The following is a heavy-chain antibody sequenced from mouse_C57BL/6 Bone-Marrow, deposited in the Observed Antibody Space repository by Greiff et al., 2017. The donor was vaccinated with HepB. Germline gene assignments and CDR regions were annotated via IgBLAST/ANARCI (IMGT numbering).Heavy chain of an antibody. CDR2: ISNGGGST. Sequence: EVQGVESGGGLVQPGGSLKLSCAASGFTFSDYYMYWVRQTPEKRLEWVAYISNGGGSTYYPDTVKGRFTISRDNAKNTLYLQMSRLKSEDTAMYYCARQGYYPFAYWGQGTLVTVSA. D-gene: IGHD1-1*01. CDR3: ARQGYYPFAY. V-gene: IGHV5-12*01. J-gene: IGHJ3*01. CDR1: GFTFSDYY.